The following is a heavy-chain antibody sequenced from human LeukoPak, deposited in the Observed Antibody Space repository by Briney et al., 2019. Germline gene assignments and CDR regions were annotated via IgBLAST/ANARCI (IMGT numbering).Heavy chain of an antibody. J-gene: IGHJ5*02. CDR2: INPNSGGT. Sequence: ASVKVSCKASGYTFTGYHMHWVRQAPGQGLEWMGWINPNSGGTNFAQKFQGRVTMTRDTSISTAYTELSRLRTDDTAVYFCARVGTTVTTLSWFDPWGQGTLVTVSS. CDR3: ARVGTTVTTLSWFDP. D-gene: IGHD4-17*01. V-gene: IGHV1-2*02. CDR1: GYTFTGYH.